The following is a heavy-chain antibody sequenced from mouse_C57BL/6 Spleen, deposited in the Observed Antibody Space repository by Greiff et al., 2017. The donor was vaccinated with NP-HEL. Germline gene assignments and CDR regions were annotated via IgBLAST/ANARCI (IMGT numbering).Heavy chain of an antibody. V-gene: IGHV1-81*01. Sequence: QVQLQQSGAVLARPGASVKLSCKASGYTFTSYGISWVKQRTGQGLEWIGEIYPRSGNTYYNEKFKGKATLTADKSSSTAYMELRSLTSEDSAVYFCARYRSSPGFGYWGQGTTLTVSS. CDR3: ARYRSSPGFGY. CDR2: IYPRSGNT. D-gene: IGHD1-1*01. J-gene: IGHJ2*01. CDR1: GYTFTSYG.